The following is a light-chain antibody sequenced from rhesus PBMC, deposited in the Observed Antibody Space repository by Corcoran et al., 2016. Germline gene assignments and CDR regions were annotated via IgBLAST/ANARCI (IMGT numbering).Light chain of an antibody. CDR3: LQYSISPYS. J-gene: IGKJ2*01. CDR1: QSISSW. CDR2: KAS. Sequence: DIQMTQSPSSLSASVGDTVTITCRASQSISSWLDWYQQKPGKAPKVLIHKASSLESGVPSRFSGSGSGTEFTLTISSRQPEDFGNYYCLQYSISPYSFGQGTKVEIK. V-gene: IGKV1-22*01.